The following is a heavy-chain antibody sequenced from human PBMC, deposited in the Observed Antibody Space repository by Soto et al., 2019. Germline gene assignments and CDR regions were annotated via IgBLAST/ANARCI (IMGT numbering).Heavy chain of an antibody. Sequence: ASVKVSCKASGYTFTSYGISWVRQAPGQGLEWMGWISAYNGNTNYAQKRQGRVTMTTDTSTSTAYMELRSLRSDDTAVYYCARGRGEYSSSFAFDIWGQGTMVTVSS. CDR2: ISAYNGNT. V-gene: IGHV1-18*01. CDR1: GYTFTSYG. D-gene: IGHD6-6*01. J-gene: IGHJ3*02. CDR3: ARGRGEYSSSFAFDI.